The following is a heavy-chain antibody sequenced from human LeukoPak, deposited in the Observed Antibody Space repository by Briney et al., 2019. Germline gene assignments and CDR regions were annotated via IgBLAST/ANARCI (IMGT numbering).Heavy chain of an antibody. CDR2: ISAYNGNT. CDR1: GYTFTSYG. Sequence: ASVKVSCKASGYTFTSYGISWVRQAPGQGLEWMGWISAYNGNTNYAQKLQGRVTMTTDTSTSTAYMELRSLRSDDTAVYYCARDRPCSSGWYEANFDYWGQGTLVTVSS. J-gene: IGHJ4*02. V-gene: IGHV1-18*01. CDR3: ARDRPCSSGWYEANFDY. D-gene: IGHD6-19*01.